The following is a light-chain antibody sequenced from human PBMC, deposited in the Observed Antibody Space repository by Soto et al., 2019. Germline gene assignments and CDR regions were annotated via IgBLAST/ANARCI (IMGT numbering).Light chain of an antibody. CDR2: DAS. CDR1: QSVSSSY. CDR3: QQYGSSPPTWT. Sequence: EIVLTQSPATLSLSPGERATLSCGASQSVSSSYLAWYQQKPGLAPRLPIYDASSRATGIPDRFSGSGSGTDFTLTISRLEPEDFAVYYCQQYGSSPPTWTFGQGTKVEIK. V-gene: IGKV3D-20*01. J-gene: IGKJ1*01.